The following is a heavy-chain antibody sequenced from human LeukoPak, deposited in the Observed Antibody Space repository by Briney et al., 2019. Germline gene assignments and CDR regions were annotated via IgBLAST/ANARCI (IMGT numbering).Heavy chain of an antibody. CDR1: GGSISSSSYY. V-gene: IGHV4-39*07. CDR2: IYYSGST. Sequence: SETLSLTCTVSGGSISSSSYYWGWIRQPPGKGLEWIGSIYYSGSTYYNPSLKSRVTISVDTSKNQFSLKLNSVTAADTAVYYCAREGSDIAAAGYYYYYMDVWGKGTTVTVSS. CDR3: AREGSDIAAAGYYYYYMDV. J-gene: IGHJ6*03. D-gene: IGHD6-13*01.